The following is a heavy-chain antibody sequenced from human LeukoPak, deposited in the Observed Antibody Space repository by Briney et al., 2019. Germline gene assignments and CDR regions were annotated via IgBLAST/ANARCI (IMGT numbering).Heavy chain of an antibody. CDR2: IPHDGSNA. CDR3: ATGSDYYYAS. J-gene: IGHJ5*02. CDR1: GFTFTRNC. D-gene: IGHD3-3*01. V-gene: IGHV3-30*03. Sequence: PGRSLRLSCVASGFTFTRNCMHWVRQAPGKGLEGVAAIPHDGSNALYADSVKGRFTISRDDSKNTQYLQMNSLRIEDSAMDYCATGSDYYYASWGRETLVTVSS.